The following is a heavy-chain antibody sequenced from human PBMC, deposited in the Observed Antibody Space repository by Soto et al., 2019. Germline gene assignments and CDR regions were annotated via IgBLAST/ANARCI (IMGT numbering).Heavy chain of an antibody. J-gene: IGHJ6*02. Sequence: GGSLRVSCADSGFTFSSYSMNWVRQAPGKGLEWVSSISSSNSYIYYADSVKGRFTISRDNAKNSLYLQMKSLRADDTAVYYCARDSAHSTVAYPYYYGMAVWGQGTTVTVSS. D-gene: IGHD6-19*01. CDR1: GFTFSSYS. V-gene: IGHV3-21*01. CDR3: ARDSAHSTVAYPYYYGMAV. CDR2: ISSSNSYI.